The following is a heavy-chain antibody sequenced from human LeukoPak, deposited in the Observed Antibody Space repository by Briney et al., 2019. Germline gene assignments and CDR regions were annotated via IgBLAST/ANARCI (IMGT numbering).Heavy chain of an antibody. CDR2: INSDGSST. V-gene: IGHV3-74*01. CDR1: GFTFSSYW. D-gene: IGHD2-2*01. CDR3: AREGGYCSSTSRPGFQVLREHDY. J-gene: IGHJ4*02. Sequence: PGGSLRLSCAASGFTFSSYWMHWVRQAPGEGLVWVSRINSDGSSTGYADSVKGRFTISRDNAKNTLYLQMNSLRAEDTAVYYCAREGGYCSSTSRPGFQVLREHDYWGQGTLVTVSS.